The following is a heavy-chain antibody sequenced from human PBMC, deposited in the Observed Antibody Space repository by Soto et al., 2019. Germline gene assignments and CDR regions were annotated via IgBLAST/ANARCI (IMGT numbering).Heavy chain of an antibody. CDR3: VRGRYYGMDV. CDR1: GFTFSSFL. J-gene: IGHJ6*02. Sequence: PGGSLRLSCAASGFTFSSFLMHWVRHAPGKGLVRVSRINSDGSVTTYADAVKGRFTISRDNAKNTLYLQMNSLRAEDTAVYYCVRGRYYGMDVWGQGTTVTVSS. V-gene: IGHV3-74*01. CDR2: INSDGSVT.